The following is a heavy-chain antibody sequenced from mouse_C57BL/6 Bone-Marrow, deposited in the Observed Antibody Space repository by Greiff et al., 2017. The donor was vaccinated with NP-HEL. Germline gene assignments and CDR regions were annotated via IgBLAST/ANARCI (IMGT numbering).Heavy chain of an antibody. D-gene: IGHD1-1*01. Sequence: VQLQQSGPELVKPGASVKISCKASGYSFTDYNMNWVKQSNGKSLEWIGVINPNYGTTSYNQKFKGKATLTVDQSSSTAYMQLSSLTSEDSAVYYCQIYYYGSSWYFDVWGTGTTVTVSS. V-gene: IGHV1-39*01. J-gene: IGHJ1*03. CDR3: QIYYYGSSWYFDV. CDR1: GYSFTDYN. CDR2: INPNYGTT.